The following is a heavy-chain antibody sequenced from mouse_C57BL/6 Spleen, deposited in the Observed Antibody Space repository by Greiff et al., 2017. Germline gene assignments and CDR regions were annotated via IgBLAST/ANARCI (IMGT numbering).Heavy chain of an antibody. V-gene: IGHV2-9-1*01. CDR1: GFSLTSYA. D-gene: IGHD2-4*01. CDR2: LWTGGGP. CDR3: ARSYDFPYYIDY. Sequence: VMLVESGPGLVAPSQSLSITCTVSGFSLTSYAISWVRQPPGKGLEWLGVLWTGGGPNYTSALKSRPSISTDNTKRKVFLKMNSLQTEDTAWYYCARSYDFPYYIDYWGQGTTLTVSS. J-gene: IGHJ2*01.